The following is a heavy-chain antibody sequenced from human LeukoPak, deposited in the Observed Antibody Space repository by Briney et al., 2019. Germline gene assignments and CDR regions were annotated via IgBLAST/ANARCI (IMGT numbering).Heavy chain of an antibody. D-gene: IGHD2-2*01. Sequence: GGSLRLSCAASGFTFSSYAMHWVRQAPGKGLEWVAVISYDGSNKYYADSVKGRFTISRDNSKNTLYLQMNGLRAEDTAVYYCARAGSTSFGAFDIWGQGTMVTVSS. J-gene: IGHJ3*02. CDR3: ARAGSTSFGAFDI. CDR2: ISYDGSNK. V-gene: IGHV3-30*01. CDR1: GFTFSSYA.